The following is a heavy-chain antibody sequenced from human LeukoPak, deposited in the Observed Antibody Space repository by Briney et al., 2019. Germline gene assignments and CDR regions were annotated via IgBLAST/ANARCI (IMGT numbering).Heavy chain of an antibody. D-gene: IGHD3-10*01. CDR2: INPSGGST. CDR3: ARDLANTYYYGSGTPPGSFDY. V-gene: IGHV1-46*01. CDR1: GYTFTSYY. J-gene: IGHJ4*02. Sequence: ASVKVSCKASGYTFTSYYMHWVRQAPGQGLEWMGIINPSGGSTSYAQKFQGRVTMTRDMSTSTVYMELSSLRSEDTAVYYCARDLANTYYYGSGTPPGSFDYWGQGTLVTVSS.